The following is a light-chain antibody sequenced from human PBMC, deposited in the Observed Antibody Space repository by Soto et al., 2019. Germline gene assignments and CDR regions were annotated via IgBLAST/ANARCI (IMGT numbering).Light chain of an antibody. J-gene: IGKJ1*01. Sequence: EIVLTQSPRTLSLSPGERDTLSCRASQSGGSNDLAWYQQKPGQAPRTLIYGASTRTTGVPPTFSGSGSGTDFTLTISSLQSEDFTVYYCQQYHNCPLTFGQGTKVDIK. V-gene: IGKV3-15*01. CDR1: QSGGSN. CDR3: QQYHNCPLT. CDR2: GAS.